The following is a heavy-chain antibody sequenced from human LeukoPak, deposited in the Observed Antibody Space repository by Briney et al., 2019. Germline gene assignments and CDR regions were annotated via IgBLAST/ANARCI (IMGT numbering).Heavy chain of an antibody. CDR1: GYTFTGYY. D-gene: IGHD2-2*01. J-gene: IGHJ3*02. CDR3: ARGFRRCSSTGCPDAFDI. V-gene: IGHV1-2*02. CDR2: INPNSGGT. Sequence: ASVKVSCKASGYTFTGYYMHWVRQAPGQGLEWMGWINPNSGGTNYAQKFQGRVTMTRDTSISTAYMELSRLRSDDTAVYYCARGFRRCSSTGCPDAFDIWGQGTMVTVSS.